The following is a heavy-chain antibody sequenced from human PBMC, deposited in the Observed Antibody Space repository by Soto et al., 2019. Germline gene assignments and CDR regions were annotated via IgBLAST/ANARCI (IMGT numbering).Heavy chain of an antibody. CDR3: SVANSNWFDP. CDR1: GGSISSVSSY. J-gene: IGHJ5*02. V-gene: IGHV4-39*01. D-gene: IGHD5-12*01. Sequence: PSETLSLTWTVSGGSISSVSSYWSWIRQPPGKGLEWIGNIYHSGSTYYSPSLESRVTISIDTSKNQFSLRLNSVTATDTAVYYCSVANSNWFDPWGQGTLVTVSS. CDR2: IYHSGST.